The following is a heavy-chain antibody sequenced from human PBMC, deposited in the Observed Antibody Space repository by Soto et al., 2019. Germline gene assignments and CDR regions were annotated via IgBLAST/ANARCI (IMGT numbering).Heavy chain of an antibody. CDR1: GYTFLSYT. CDR2: INIAKGNT. V-gene: IGHV1-3*04. Sequence: QGQLVQSGAEVKKPGASVKVSCKASGYTFLSYTMHWVRQAPGQRPEWMGWINIAKGNTQYSQKLQGRVTFTRDTSASTAYMELSTLRSEDTAVYYCARSSGSFYTLGHWGQGTLVTVSS. CDR3: ARSSGSFYTLGH. J-gene: IGHJ4*02. D-gene: IGHD3-10*01.